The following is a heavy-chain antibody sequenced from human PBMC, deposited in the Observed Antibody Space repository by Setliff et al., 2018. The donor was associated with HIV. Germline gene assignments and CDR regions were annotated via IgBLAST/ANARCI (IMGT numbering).Heavy chain of an antibody. J-gene: IGHJ4*02. D-gene: IGHD4-17*01. V-gene: IGHV1-2*02. CDR1: GYTFTDYY. Sequence: ASVKVSCKASGYTFTDYYIHWVRQAPGQGLEWMGWIYPNTGGTNYAQEFQGRVTMTRDTSISTAYMELSRLRSDDTAVYYCARSTTADWGQGTLVTISS. CDR2: IYPNTGGT. CDR3: ARSTTAD.